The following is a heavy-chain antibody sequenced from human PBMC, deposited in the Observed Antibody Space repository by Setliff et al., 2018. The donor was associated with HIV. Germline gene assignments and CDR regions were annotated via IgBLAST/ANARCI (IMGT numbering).Heavy chain of an antibody. CDR2: MYYTESP. V-gene: IGHV4-39*01. Sequence: SETLSLTCRVSGGYVSDSSYYWGWIRQAPGKGLEWIGSMYYTESPYYNPSFINRVTISIDTSKNQFSLGLRSATAADSAVYYCARQGFVPLGVHQFDSWGQGTLVTVSS. CDR1: GGYVSDSSYY. CDR3: ARQGFVPLGVHQFDS. D-gene: IGHD3-16*01. J-gene: IGHJ4*02.